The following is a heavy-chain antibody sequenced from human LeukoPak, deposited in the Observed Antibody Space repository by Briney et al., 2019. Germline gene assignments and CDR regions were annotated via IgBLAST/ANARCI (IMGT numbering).Heavy chain of an antibody. Sequence: SETLSLTCAVYGGSFSGYYWSWIRQPPGKGLEWIGEINHSGSTNYNPSLKSRVTISVDTSKNQFSLKLSSVTAADTAVYYCARRMAYSSGWLGGLGSSYFDYWGQGTLVTVSS. CDR1: GGSFSGYY. CDR2: INHSGST. V-gene: IGHV4-34*01. CDR3: ARRMAYSSGWLGGLGSSYFDY. D-gene: IGHD6-19*01. J-gene: IGHJ4*02.